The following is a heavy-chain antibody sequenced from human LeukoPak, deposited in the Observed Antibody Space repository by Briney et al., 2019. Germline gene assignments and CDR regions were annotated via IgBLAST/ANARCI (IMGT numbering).Heavy chain of an antibody. CDR2: INWNGGST. Sequence: GGSLRLSCAASGFTFDDYGMSWVRQAPGKWLEWVSGINWNGGSTGYADSVKGRFTISRDNAKNSLYLQMNSLRAEDTALYYCAREGYGSGPPRQYYYYYYMDVWGKGTTVTVSS. D-gene: IGHD3-10*01. CDR1: GFTFDDYG. V-gene: IGHV3-20*04. J-gene: IGHJ6*03. CDR3: AREGYGSGPPRQYYYYYYMDV.